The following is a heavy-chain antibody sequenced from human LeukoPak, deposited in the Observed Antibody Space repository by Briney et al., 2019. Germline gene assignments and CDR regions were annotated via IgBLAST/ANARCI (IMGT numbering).Heavy chain of an antibody. CDR1: GGSFSDYN. Sequence: SETLSLTCAVYGGSFSDYNWSWIRQFPGKGLEWIGEINHRGSTNYNPSIKSRVTISVDTSKNQFSLKLSSVTAADTAVYYCALRTYNWNSAFDYWGQGTLVTVSS. V-gene: IGHV4-34*01. D-gene: IGHD1-7*01. CDR3: ALRTYNWNSAFDY. CDR2: INHRGST. J-gene: IGHJ4*02.